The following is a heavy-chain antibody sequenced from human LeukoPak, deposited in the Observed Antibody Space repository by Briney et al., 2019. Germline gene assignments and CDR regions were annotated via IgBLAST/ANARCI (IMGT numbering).Heavy chain of an antibody. CDR3: ARALRFRYCSGGSCSAQNFDY. J-gene: IGHJ4*02. V-gene: IGHV4-59*08. CDR2: IYYSDST. D-gene: IGHD2-15*01. CDR1: GGSISNYF. Sequence: SETLSLTCTVSGGSISNYFWSWIRQPPGKGLECIGYIYYSDSTYYNPSLKSRVTISVDTSKNQFSLKLSSVTAADTAVYYCARALRFRYCSGGSCSAQNFDYWGQGTLVTVSS.